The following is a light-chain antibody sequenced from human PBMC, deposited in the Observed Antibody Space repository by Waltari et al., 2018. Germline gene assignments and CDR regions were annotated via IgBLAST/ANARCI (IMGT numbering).Light chain of an antibody. J-gene: IGLJ2*01. CDR2: HDS. Sequence: SYELTQPPSVSVSPGQTASITCSGDKLGDKYACWYQQKPGHSPVLVLYHDSKRPSGFPERVSGSNSGNTATLTISGTQAMDEADYYCQAWDSSTVVFGGGTKLTVL. CDR1: KLGDKY. V-gene: IGLV3-1*01. CDR3: QAWDSSTVV.